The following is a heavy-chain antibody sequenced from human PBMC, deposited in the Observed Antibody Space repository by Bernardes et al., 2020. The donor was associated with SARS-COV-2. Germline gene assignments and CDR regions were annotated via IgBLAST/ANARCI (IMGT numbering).Heavy chain of an antibody. CDR2: ISYSGGT. CDR3: ARHMIVSTHDAFDI. D-gene: IGHD3-22*01. J-gene: IGHJ3*02. CDR1: GGSISNYF. V-gene: IGHV4-59*08. Sequence: SETLSLTCTVSGGSISNYFWSWIRQPPGKGLEWIWYISYSGGTNYNPSLRSRISMSVDASKNQFSLQLSSVTAADTALYYCARHMIVSTHDAFDIWGQGRMVTVSS.